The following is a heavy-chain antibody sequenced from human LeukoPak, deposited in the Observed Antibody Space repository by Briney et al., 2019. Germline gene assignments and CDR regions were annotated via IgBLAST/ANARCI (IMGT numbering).Heavy chain of an antibody. Sequence: PGGSLRLSCEVSGITLSNYGMSWVRQAPGKGLEWVAGISGSGGGTNYAESVKGRFTISRDNSKNTLYLQMNSLRAEDTAVYFCAKRRVVIRVILVGFHKEAYYFDSWGQGALVSVSS. CDR1: GITLSNYG. J-gene: IGHJ4*02. V-gene: IGHV3-23*01. D-gene: IGHD3-22*01. CDR3: AKRRVVIRVILVGFHKEAYYFDS. CDR2: ISGSGGGT.